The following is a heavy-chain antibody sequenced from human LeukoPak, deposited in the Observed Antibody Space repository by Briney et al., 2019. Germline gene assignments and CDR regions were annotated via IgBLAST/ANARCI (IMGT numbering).Heavy chain of an antibody. CDR3: ARGIVVVPAAILIGWFDP. CDR2: IYYSGST. J-gene: IGHJ5*02. CDR1: GGSISSGGYY. Sequence: PSETLSLTCTVSGGSISSGGYYWSWIRQHPGKGLEWIGYIYYSGSTYYNPSLKSRVTISVDTSKNQFSLKLSSVTAADTAVYYCARGIVVVPAAILIGWFDPWGQGTLVTVSS. D-gene: IGHD2-2*02. V-gene: IGHV4-31*03.